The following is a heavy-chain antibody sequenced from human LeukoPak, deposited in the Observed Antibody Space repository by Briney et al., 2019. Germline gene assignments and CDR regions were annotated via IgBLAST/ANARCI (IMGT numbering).Heavy chain of an antibody. J-gene: IGHJ4*02. V-gene: IGHV4-34*01. CDR3: ARTYDYVWGSYRYRGSFDY. CDR1: GGSFSGYY. CDR2: INHSGST. D-gene: IGHD3-16*02. Sequence: SETLSLTCAVYGGSFSGYYWSWIRQPPGKGLEWIGEINHSGSTNYNPSLKSQVTISVDTSKNQFSLKLSSVTAADTAVYYCARTYDYVWGSYRYRGSFDYWGQGTLVTVSS.